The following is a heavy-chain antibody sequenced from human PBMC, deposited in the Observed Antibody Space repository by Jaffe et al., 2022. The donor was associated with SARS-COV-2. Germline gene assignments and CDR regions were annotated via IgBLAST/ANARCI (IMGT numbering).Heavy chain of an antibody. CDR3: ARGRLRWYPGWYYYYGMDV. CDR2: INHSGST. Sequence: QVQLQQWGAGLLKPSETLSLTCAVYGGSFSGYYWSWIRQPPGKGLEWIGEINHSGSTNYNPSLKSRVTISVDTSKNQFSLKLSSVTAADTAVYYCARGRLRWYPGWYYYYGMDVWGQGTTVTVSS. D-gene: IGHD4-17*01. CDR1: GGSFSGYY. V-gene: IGHV4-34*01. J-gene: IGHJ6*02.